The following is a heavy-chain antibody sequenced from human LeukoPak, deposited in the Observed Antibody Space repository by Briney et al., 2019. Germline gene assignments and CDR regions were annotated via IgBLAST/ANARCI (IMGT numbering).Heavy chain of an antibody. V-gene: IGHV4-59*08. CDR1: GGSISSYY. CDR3: ARNWGAAGWDNYNGMDV. Sequence: SETLSLTCTVSGGSISSYYWSWIRQPPGKGLEWIGYIYYSGSTNYNPSLKSRVTISVDTPKNQVYLKLTPATAAHPAVYYCARNWGAAGWDNYNGMDVWGQGTTVIVSS. J-gene: IGHJ6*02. D-gene: IGHD7-27*01. CDR2: IYYSGST.